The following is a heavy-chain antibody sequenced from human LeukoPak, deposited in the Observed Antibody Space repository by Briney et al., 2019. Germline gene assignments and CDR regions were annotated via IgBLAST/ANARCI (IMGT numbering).Heavy chain of an antibody. Sequence: PSETLSLTCAVYGGSFSGYYWSWIRQPPGKGLEWIGSIYHSGSTYYNPSLKSRVTISVDTSKNQFSLKLSSVTAADTAVYYCARGVLLWFGESMVYNWFDPWGQGTLVTVSS. CDR2: IYHSGST. J-gene: IGHJ5*02. D-gene: IGHD3-10*01. V-gene: IGHV4-34*01. CDR3: ARGVLLWFGESMVYNWFDP. CDR1: GGSFSGYY.